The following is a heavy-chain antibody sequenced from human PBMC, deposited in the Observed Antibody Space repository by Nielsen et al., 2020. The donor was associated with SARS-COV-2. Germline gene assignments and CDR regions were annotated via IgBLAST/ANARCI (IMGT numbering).Heavy chain of an antibody. CDR2: IYSGGST. D-gene: IGHD6-19*01. CDR1: GFTVSSNY. V-gene: IGHV3-66*01. CDR3: ARVGYSSGWYVRY. J-gene: IGHJ4*02. Sequence: GESLKISCAASGFTVSSNYMSWVRQAPGKGLEWVSVIYSGGSTYYADSVKGRFTISRDNSKNTLYLQMNSLRAEDTAVYYCARVGYSSGWYVRYWGQGTLVTVSS.